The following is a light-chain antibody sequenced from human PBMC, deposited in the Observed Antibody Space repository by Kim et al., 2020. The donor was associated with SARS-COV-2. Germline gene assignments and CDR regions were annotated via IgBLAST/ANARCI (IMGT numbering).Light chain of an antibody. CDR1: QSVSNNY. CDR3: QNYDTLPWT. CDR2: AAS. J-gene: IGKJ1*01. Sequence: LSPGERATLSCRASQSVSNNYLAWYQERPGQAPRVLIYAASSRAPGIPDRFSGSGSGTDFTLTISRLEPEDFVVYYCQNYDTLPWTFGQGTKVDI. V-gene: IGKV3-20*01.